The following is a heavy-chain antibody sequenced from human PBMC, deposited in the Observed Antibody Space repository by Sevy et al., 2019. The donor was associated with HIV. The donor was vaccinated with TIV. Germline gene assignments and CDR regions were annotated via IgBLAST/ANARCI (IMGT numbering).Heavy chain of an antibody. J-gene: IGHJ4*02. CDR1: GYTFTSYG. D-gene: IGHD5-12*01. V-gene: IGHV1-18*01. Sequence: ASVKVSCKASGYTFTSYGISWVRQAPGQGLEWMGWISPYNGNTVYAQNPPGRVTMTTDTSTSTVYMELRSLRSDDTAVYYCARDQEYNGVRRDRGGAYWGQGALVTVSS. CDR3: ARDQEYNGVRRDRGGAY. CDR2: ISPYNGNT.